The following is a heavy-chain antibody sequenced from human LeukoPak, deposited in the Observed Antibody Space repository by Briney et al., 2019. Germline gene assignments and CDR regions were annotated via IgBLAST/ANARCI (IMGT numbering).Heavy chain of an antibody. CDR3: ARGTVTTCGPFDY. CDR2: IIPMFRTA. J-gene: IGHJ4*02. Sequence: SVKVSCKASGGTFSSNAISWVRQASGKGLEWMGGIIPMFRTAHYAQKFQGRVTITADESTSTAYMELSSLRSEDTAVYYCARGTVTTCGPFDYWGQGTLVTVSS. D-gene: IGHD4-17*01. V-gene: IGHV1-69*13. CDR1: GGTFSSNA.